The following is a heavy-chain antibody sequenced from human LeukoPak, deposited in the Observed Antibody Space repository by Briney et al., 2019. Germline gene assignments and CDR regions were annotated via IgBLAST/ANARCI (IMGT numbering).Heavy chain of an antibody. CDR2: IYYSGST. V-gene: IGHV4-59*08. J-gene: IGHJ4*02. CDR1: GGSFSSYY. D-gene: IGHD3-22*01. Sequence: SETLSLTCTVSGGSFSSYYWSWIRQPPGKGLEWIGYIYYSGSTNYNPSLKSRVTISVDTSKNQFSLKLSSVTAADTAVYYCARLSYDSSGSYYFDYWGQGTLVTVSS. CDR3: ARLSYDSSGSYYFDY.